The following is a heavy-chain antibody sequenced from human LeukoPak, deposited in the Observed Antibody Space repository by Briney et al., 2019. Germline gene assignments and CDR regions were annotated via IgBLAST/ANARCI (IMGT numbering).Heavy chain of an antibody. Sequence: ASVKVSCKTSGYTFTNHYMHWVRQAPGQGLEWMGIINPGGGSTSYAQKFQGRVTMTRDTSTSTVYMELSRLRSDDTAVYYCARGGARSIAAASDYWGQGTLVTVSS. J-gene: IGHJ4*02. CDR3: ARGGARSIAAASDY. CDR1: GYTFTNHY. CDR2: INPGGGST. D-gene: IGHD6-13*01. V-gene: IGHV1-46*01.